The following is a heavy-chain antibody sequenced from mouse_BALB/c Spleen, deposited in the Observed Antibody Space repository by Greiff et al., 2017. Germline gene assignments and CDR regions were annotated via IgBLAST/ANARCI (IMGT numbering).Heavy chain of an antibody. CDR2: INPSTGYT. V-gene: IGHV1-7*01. D-gene: IGHD2-1*01. CDR1: GYTFTSYW. CDR3: ARHGNYEYAMDY. Sequence: QVQLKESGAELAKPGASVKMSCKASGYTFTSYWMHWVKQRPGQGLEWIGYINPSTGYTEYNQKFKDKATLTADKSSSTAYMQLSSLTSEDSAVYYCARHGNYEYAMDYWGQGTSVTVSS. J-gene: IGHJ4*01.